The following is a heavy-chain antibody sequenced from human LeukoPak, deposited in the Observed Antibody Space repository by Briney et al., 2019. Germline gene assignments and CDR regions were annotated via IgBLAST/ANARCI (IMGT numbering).Heavy chain of an antibody. Sequence: GASVTVSCTTSGYSFNSHHVHWVRQAPGQGLEWMGVKFSHDGTTSYTQNFQGRLTMTRDTSTSTVYMELSSLRSEDTAVYYCARDSGNFHYDMDVWGQGTTVIVSS. D-gene: IGHD3-10*01. J-gene: IGHJ6*02. CDR3: ARDSGNFHYDMDV. CDR2: KFSHDGTT. CDR1: GYSFNSHH. V-gene: IGHV1-46*02.